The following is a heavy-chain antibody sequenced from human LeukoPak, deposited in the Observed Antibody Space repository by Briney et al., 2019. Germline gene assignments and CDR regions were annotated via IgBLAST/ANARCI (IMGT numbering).Heavy chain of an antibody. CDR1: GFTFDDYA. J-gene: IGHJ4*02. D-gene: IGHD3-3*01. V-gene: IGHV3-9*03. CDR3: AKGPWSGYYEGYFDY. Sequence: GGSLRLSCAASGFTFDDYAMHWVRQAPGKGLEWVSGISWNSGSIGYADSVKGRFTISRDNAKNSQYLQMNSLRAEDMALYYCAKGPWSGYYEGYFDYWGQGTLVTVSS. CDR2: ISWNSGSI.